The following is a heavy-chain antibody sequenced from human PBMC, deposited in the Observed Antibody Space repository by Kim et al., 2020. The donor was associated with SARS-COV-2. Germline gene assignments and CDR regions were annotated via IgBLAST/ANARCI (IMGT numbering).Heavy chain of an antibody. D-gene: IGHD3-10*01. Sequence: SETLSLTCTVSGGSVSSGSYYWSWIRQPPGKGLEWIGYIYYSGSTKYNPSLKSRVTISVDTSKNQFSLKLSSVTAADTSVYYCARAKYGSGSYYTAPYYYYGMDVWGQGTTVTVSS. CDR1: GGSVSSGSYY. CDR3: ARAKYGSGSYYTAPYYYYGMDV. J-gene: IGHJ6*02. CDR2: IYYSGST. V-gene: IGHV4-61*01.